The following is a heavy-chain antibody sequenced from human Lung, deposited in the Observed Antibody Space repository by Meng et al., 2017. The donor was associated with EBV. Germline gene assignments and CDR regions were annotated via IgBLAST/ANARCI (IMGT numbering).Heavy chain of an antibody. CDR2: INTGNGET. J-gene: IGHJ4*02. CDR1: GYTFTRYA. Sequence: QVQLVQSGTEVKKPXVTVEVSCKASGYTFTRYAMNWVRQAPGQRLEWMGWINTGNGETKYSQKFQGRVTLTRDTSASTAYMELSSLRSEDTAVYYCASRPGIAVAGFDYWGQGTLVTVSS. V-gene: IGHV1-3*04. CDR3: ASRPGIAVAGFDY. D-gene: IGHD6-19*01.